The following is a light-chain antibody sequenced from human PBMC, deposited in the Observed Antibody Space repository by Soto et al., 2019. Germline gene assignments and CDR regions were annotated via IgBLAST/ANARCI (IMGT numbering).Light chain of an antibody. J-gene: IGLJ1*01. CDR2: VVD. V-gene: IGLV2-11*01. CDR3: CSYAGTFYV. CDR1: SSDVGGYDY. Sequence: QSALTQPHSVSGSPGQSVTISCTGISSDVGGYDYVSWYQQHPGKAPKLVIHVVDKRPSGVPDRFSGSKSGNTASLTISGLQAEDEPDYYCCSYAGTFYVFGTGTKVTVL.